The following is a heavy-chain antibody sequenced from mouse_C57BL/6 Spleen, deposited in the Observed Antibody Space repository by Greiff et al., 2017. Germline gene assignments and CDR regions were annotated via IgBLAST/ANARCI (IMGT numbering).Heavy chain of an antibody. J-gene: IGHJ1*03. CDR3: ARRNYGSSEGYFDV. CDR1: GYTFTNYN. D-gene: IGHD1-1*01. Sequence: EVQLQQSGPALVKPGASVKLPCKASGYTFTNYNMDWVKQSHGKGLEWIGDINPSNGGTTYNEKFKGKATLTVDKSSSTAYMELRSLTSEDTAVYYCARRNYGSSEGYFDVWGTGTTVTVSS. V-gene: IGHV1-18*01. CDR2: INPSNGGT.